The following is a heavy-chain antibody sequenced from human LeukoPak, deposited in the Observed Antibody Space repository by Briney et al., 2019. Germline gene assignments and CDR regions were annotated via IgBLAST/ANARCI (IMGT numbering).Heavy chain of an antibody. CDR3: ARDREGPAL. Sequence: SETLSLTCTVSGGSISSYYWSWIRQPPGKGLEWIGYIYYSGSTNYNPSLKSRVTMSVDTSKNQFSLKLSSVTAADTAVYYCARDREGPALWGQGTLVTVSS. J-gene: IGHJ4*02. V-gene: IGHV4-59*12. CDR1: GGSISSYY. CDR2: IYYSGST.